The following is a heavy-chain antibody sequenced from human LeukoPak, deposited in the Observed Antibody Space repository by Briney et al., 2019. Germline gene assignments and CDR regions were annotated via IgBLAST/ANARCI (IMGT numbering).Heavy chain of an antibody. D-gene: IGHD3-3*01. Sequence: QTGGSLRLSCAASGFTFRNYGMHWVRQAPGKGLDWVAVIWYDGSNKYYAHSVEGRFTISRDNSKNTLYLQMDSLRAEDTAVYYCARDRAWNYFDYWGQGTLVTVSS. V-gene: IGHV3-33*01. J-gene: IGHJ4*02. CDR1: GFTFRNYG. CDR2: IWYDGSNK. CDR3: ARDRAWNYFDY.